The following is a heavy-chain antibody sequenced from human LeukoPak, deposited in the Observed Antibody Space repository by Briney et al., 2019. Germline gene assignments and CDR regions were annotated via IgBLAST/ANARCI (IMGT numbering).Heavy chain of an antibody. D-gene: IGHD5-18*01. CDR1: GGSFSGYY. V-gene: IGHV4-34*01. Sequence: PSETLSLTCAVYGGSFSGYYWSWIRQPPGKGLEWIGEINHSGSTNYNPSLKSRVTISVDTSKNQFSLKLSSVTAADTAVYYCARVDTAIGYDYWGQGTLVTVSS. J-gene: IGHJ4*02. CDR2: INHSGST. CDR3: ARVDTAIGYDY.